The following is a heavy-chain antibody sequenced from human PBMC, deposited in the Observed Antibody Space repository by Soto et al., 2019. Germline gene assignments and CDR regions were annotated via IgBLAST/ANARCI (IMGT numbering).Heavy chain of an antibody. V-gene: IGHV1-18*01. CDR3: AREGAAADTQIYYYYGMDV. CDR1: GYTFTSYG. Sequence: ASVKVSCKASGYTFTSYGISWVRQAPGQGLEWMGWISAYNGNTNYAQKLQGRVTMTTDTSTSTAYMELRSLRSDDTAVYYCAREGAAADTQIYYYYGMDVWGQGTTVTVSS. J-gene: IGHJ6*02. CDR2: ISAYNGNT. D-gene: IGHD6-13*01.